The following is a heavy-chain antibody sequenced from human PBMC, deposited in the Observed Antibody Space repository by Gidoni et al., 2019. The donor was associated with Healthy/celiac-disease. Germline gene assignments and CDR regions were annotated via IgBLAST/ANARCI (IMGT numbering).Heavy chain of an antibody. CDR2: INPSGVST. D-gene: IGHD4-17*01. V-gene: IGHV1-46*03. CDR3: AIGPTVAPWFDP. J-gene: IGHJ5*02. Sequence: QVQLVQAGAEVKKAGDGVTVYCKASGYTFTSYYMHWVPQSPGQGLDWMRIINPSGVSTSYAQKFPVRVTMTRDTSTSTVYMALSSLRSEDTSVYYCAIGPTVAPWFDPWGQGTLVTVSS. CDR1: GYTFTSYY.